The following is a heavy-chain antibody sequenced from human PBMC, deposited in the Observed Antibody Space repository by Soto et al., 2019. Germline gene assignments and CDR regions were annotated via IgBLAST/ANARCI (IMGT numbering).Heavy chain of an antibody. Sequence: PGGSLRLSCATSGFMFNDYAMYWVRQAPGQGLEWVAMISSDGNHQFYVDNVRGRFTVSRDNSKNTLNLQMNSLRPEDTAVYYCSRGTYYPQSSGLHADYWGQGTVVTVYS. J-gene: IGHJ4*02. V-gene: IGHV3-30*03. CDR1: GFMFNDYA. CDR2: ISSDGNHQ. CDR3: SRGTYYPQSSGLHADY. D-gene: IGHD3-22*01.